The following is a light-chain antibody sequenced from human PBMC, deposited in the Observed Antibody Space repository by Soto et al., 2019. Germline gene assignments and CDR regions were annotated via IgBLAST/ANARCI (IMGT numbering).Light chain of an antibody. CDR2: TAS. CDR1: QSVSSNY. CDR3: PQYGTSPWT. V-gene: IGKV3-20*01. J-gene: IGKJ1*01. Sequence: EIVLTQSPGTLSLSPGERGTLSCRASQSVSSNYLAWYQQKPGQAPRLLIYTASGRATGIPDRFSGSGSGTDFTLTISRVEPEDVAIYYCPQYGTSPWTFGQGTKVEIK.